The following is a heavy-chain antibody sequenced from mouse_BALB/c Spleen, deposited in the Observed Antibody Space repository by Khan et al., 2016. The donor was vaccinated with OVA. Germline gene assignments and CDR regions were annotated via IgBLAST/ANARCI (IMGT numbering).Heavy chain of an antibody. Sequence: EVQLQESGPGLVKPSQSLPLTCTVTGYSITSDYAWNWIRQFPGNKLEWMGYISYIGSTSYNPSLKSRISITRDTSKNQFFLQLNSVTTEDTATYYCARLGPGFAYWGQGTLVTVSA. J-gene: IGHJ3*01. D-gene: IGHD4-1*01. CDR3: ARLGPGFAY. CDR2: ISYIGST. V-gene: IGHV3-2*02. CDR1: GYSITSDYA.